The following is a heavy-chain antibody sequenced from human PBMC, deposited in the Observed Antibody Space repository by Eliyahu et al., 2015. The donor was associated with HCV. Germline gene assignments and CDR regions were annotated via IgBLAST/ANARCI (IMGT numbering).Heavy chain of an antibody. CDR3: ARVLTTVPGRAFDI. V-gene: IGHV3-21*01. CDR2: ISITSSYI. CDR1: GFTFSSXT. D-gene: IGHD4-17*01. J-gene: IGHJ3*02. Sequence: EVQLVESGGGLVKPGGSLXLSXXASGFTFSSXTMDWVRQAPGKGLEWVSSISITSSYIYYADSVKGRFTISRDNAKNSLYLQMNSLRAEDTALYYCARVLTTVPGRAFDIWGQGTMVTVSS.